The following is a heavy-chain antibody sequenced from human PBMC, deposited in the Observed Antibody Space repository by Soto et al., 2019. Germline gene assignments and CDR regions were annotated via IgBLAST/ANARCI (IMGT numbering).Heavy chain of an antibody. CDR2: MNPNSGNT. D-gene: IGHD2-15*01. V-gene: IGHV1-8*01. CDR3: ARGVRGCSGGSCYSYFFDY. CDR1: GYTFTSYD. Sequence: ASVKVSCKASGYTFTSYDINWVRQATGQGLEWMGWMNPNSGNTGYAQKFQGRVTMTRNTSISTAYMELSSLRSEDTAVYYCARGVRGCSGGSCYSYFFDYWGQGTLVTVS. J-gene: IGHJ4*02.